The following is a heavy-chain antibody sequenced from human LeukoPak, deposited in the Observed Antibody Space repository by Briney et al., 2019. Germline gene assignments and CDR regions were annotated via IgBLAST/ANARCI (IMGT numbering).Heavy chain of an antibody. Sequence: SVKVSCKASGGTFSSYATSWVRQAPGQGLEWMGRIIPIFGTANYAQKFQGRVTITTDESTSTAYMELSSLRSEDTAVYYCAGSFIVLMVYARDNWFDPWGQGTLVTVSS. CDR2: IIPIFGTA. V-gene: IGHV1-69*05. J-gene: IGHJ5*02. D-gene: IGHD2-8*01. CDR3: AGSFIVLMVYARDNWFDP. CDR1: GGTFSSYA.